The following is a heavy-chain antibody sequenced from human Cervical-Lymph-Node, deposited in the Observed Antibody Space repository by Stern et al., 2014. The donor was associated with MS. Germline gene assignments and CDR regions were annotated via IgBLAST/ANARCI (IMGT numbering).Heavy chain of an antibody. CDR1: GGTLTTHP. Sequence: QMQLVQSGAEVKKPGSSVKVSCKASGGTLTTHPITWWRQAPGQGLDWMGGIIPFLNTTNYSQKFQGRITITADKSTGTTYMEISSLRSDDTAIYYCASSVVASGHWGQGTLVIVS. D-gene: IGHD2-21*01. J-gene: IGHJ4*02. CDR3: ASSVVASGH. V-gene: IGHV1-69*06. CDR2: IIPFLNTT.